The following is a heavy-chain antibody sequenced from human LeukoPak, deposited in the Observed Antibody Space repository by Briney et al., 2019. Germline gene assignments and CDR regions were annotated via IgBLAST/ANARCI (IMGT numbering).Heavy chain of an antibody. D-gene: IGHD2-8*01. CDR3: ARDGPGRSAFDI. CDR1: GFTVSSNY. J-gene: IGHJ3*02. V-gene: IGHV3-66*02. CDR2: IYSGGST. Sequence: GGSLRLSCAASGFTVSSNYMNWVRQAPGKGLEWVSVIYSGGSTYYADSVKGRSTISRDNSKNTLYLQMNSLRAEDTAVYYCARDGPGRSAFDIWGQGTMVTVSS.